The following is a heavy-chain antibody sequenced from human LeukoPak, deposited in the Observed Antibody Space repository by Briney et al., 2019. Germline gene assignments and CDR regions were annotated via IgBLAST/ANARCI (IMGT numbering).Heavy chain of an antibody. Sequence: GGSLRLSCAASGFTFSSYGMHWVRQAPGKGLEWVAVISYDGSNKYYADSVKGRFTISRDNSKNTLYLQMNSLRAEDTAVYYCAKSGLGDYGDYEPPDDYWGQGTLVTVSS. V-gene: IGHV3-30*18. CDR3: AKSGLGDYGDYEPPDDY. CDR1: GFTFSSYG. J-gene: IGHJ4*02. CDR2: ISYDGSNK. D-gene: IGHD4-17*01.